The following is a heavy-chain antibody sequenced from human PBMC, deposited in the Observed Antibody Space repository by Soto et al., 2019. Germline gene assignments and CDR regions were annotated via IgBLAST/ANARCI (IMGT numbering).Heavy chain of an antibody. V-gene: IGHV1-3*01. Sequence: SVTVSCKASGYTFTSYAIHWVRQAPGQRLEWMGWIDVGNGNTKYSQRFQGRVTITSDTSANTAYMELSSLRSEDTAVYYCARDGSRSWSSHYYFDYWGQGTLVTVSS. J-gene: IGHJ4*02. CDR2: IDVGNGNT. CDR3: ARDGSRSWSSHYYFDY. CDR1: GYTFTSYA. D-gene: IGHD6-13*01.